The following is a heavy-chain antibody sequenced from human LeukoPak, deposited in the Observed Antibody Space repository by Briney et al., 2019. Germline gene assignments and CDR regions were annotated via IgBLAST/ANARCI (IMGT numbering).Heavy chain of an antibody. CDR3: ARAGVTMVRGVDKDDY. CDR1: GGSISSGGYY. Sequence: LSLTCTVSGGSISSGGYYWNWVRQAPGKGLEWVSYISSSSNTINYADSVKGRFTISRDNAKNSLYLQMNSLRAEDTAVYYCARAGVTMVRGVDKDDYWGQGTLVTVSS. J-gene: IGHJ4*02. D-gene: IGHD3-10*01. CDR2: ISSSSNTI. V-gene: IGHV3-48*04.